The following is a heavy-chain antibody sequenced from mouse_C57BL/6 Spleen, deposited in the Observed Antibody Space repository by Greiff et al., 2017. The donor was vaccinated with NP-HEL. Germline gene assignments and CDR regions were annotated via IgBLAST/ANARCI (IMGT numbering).Heavy chain of an antibody. V-gene: IGHV5-4*01. CDR1: GFTFSSYA. J-gene: IGHJ3*01. CDR2: ISAGGSYT. D-gene: IGHD4-1*01. CDR3: ARDLGRGFAY. Sequence: EVQGVESGGGLVKPGGSLKLSCAASGFTFSSYAMSWVRQTPEKRLEWVATISAGGSYTYYPHNVKGQFTFTRDNAKNNLYMQMSRLTSEDTAMYYCARDLGRGFAYWGQGTLLTVSA.